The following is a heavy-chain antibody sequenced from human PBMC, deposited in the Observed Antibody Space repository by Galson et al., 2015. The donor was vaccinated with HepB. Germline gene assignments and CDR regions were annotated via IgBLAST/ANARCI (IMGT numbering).Heavy chain of an antibody. CDR3: ARDMLPELSSSWYLNSAGY. V-gene: IGHV1-69*13. CDR2: IIPIFGTA. Sequence: SVKVSCKASGYTFTNYGITWVRQAPGQGLEWMGGIIPIFGTANYAQKFQGRVTITADESTSTAYMELSSLRSEDTAVYYCARDMLPELSSSWYLNSAGYWGQGTLVTVSS. D-gene: IGHD6-13*01. CDR1: GYTFTNYG. J-gene: IGHJ4*02.